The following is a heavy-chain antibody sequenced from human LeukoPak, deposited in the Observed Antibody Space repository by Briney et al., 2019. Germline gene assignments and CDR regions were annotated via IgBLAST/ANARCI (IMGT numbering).Heavy chain of an antibody. CDR1: GFTVSSNY. CDR2: IYSGGST. V-gene: IGHV3-53*01. J-gene: IGHJ4*02. Sequence: GGSLRLSCAASGFTVSSNYMSWVRQAPGKGLEWVSVIYSGGSTYYSDSVKGRFTISRDNSKNTLYLQMNSLRAEDTAVYYCARYSYGHFDYWGQGTLVTVSS. D-gene: IGHD5-18*01. CDR3: ARYSYGHFDY.